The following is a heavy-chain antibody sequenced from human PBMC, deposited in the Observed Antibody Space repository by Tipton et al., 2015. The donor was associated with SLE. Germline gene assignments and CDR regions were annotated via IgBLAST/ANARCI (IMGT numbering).Heavy chain of an antibody. V-gene: IGHV3-7*03. CDR1: GFTFSNYW. CDR2: IKQDGSEK. Sequence: SLRLSCAASGFTFSNYWMSWVRQAPGKGLEWVANIKQDGSEKYYVDSVKGRFTISRDNAKNSLYLQMNSLRAEDTAVYYCARDYRVAARHYYYYYMDVWGKGTTVTVSS. CDR3: ARDYRVAARHYYYYYMDV. D-gene: IGHD6-6*01. J-gene: IGHJ6*03.